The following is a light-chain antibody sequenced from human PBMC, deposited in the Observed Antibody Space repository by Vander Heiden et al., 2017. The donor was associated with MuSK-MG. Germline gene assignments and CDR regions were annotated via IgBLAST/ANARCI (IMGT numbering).Light chain of an antibody. Sequence: ERVMTQSPATLSVSPGERATLSCRASQSVSSNLAWYQQTPGQAPRLLIYGASTRATDIPARFSGSGSGTEFTLTISSLQSEDFAVYYCQQDNNWPGTFGQGTRVEIK. CDR3: QQDNNWPGT. CDR2: GAS. CDR1: QSVSSN. V-gene: IGKV3-15*01. J-gene: IGKJ1*01.